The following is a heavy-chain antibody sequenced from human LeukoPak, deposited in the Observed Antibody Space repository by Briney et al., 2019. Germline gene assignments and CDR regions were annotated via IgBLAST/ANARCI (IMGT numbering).Heavy chain of an antibody. Sequence: GGSLRLSCAASGFTFSSFSMNWVRQAPGKGLEWVSTLSTSGAATYYADSVKGRFTISRDNSQNTLYLQMNSLRAEDTAVYYCARGSSRAAAGRVWFDPWGQGTLVTVSS. CDR2: LSTSGAAT. CDR1: GFTFSSFS. D-gene: IGHD6-13*01. J-gene: IGHJ5*02. V-gene: IGHV3-23*01. CDR3: ARGSSRAAAGRVWFDP.